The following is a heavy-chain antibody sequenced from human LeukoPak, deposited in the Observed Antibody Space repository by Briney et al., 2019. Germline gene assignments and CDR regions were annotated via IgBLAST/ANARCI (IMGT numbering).Heavy chain of an antibody. Sequence: GGSLKLSCAASGFTFSSYAMSWVRQAPGKGLEWVSAISGNGGRTYYADSVKGRFTTSRDNSKNTLNLQMHRLRVEDTAVYYCTRVMWDSSGYPIDYWGQGSLVTVSS. V-gene: IGHV3-23*01. CDR3: TRVMWDSSGYPIDY. D-gene: IGHD3-22*01. J-gene: IGHJ4*02. CDR1: GFTFSSYA. CDR2: ISGNGGRT.